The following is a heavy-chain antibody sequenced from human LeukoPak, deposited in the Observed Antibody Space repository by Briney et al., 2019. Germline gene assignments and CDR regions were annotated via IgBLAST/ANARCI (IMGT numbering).Heavy chain of an antibody. CDR1: GYTFTSYG. J-gene: IGHJ4*02. CDR3: ARGQTRGYFDY. Sequence: ASVKVSCKASGYTFTSYGISWVRQAPGQGLEWMGWMNPNSDNTGYAQKFQGRVTMTRNTSISTAYMELSSLRSEDTAVYYCARGQTRGYFDYWGQGTLVTVSS. D-gene: IGHD1-7*01. CDR2: MNPNSDNT. V-gene: IGHV1-8*02.